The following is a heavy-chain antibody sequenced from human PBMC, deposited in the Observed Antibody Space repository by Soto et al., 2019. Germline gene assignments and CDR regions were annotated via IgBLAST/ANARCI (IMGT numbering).Heavy chain of an antibody. CDR2: IYYSGST. V-gene: IGHV4-31*03. J-gene: IGHJ6*02. Sequence: QVQLQESGPGLVKPSQTLSLTCTVSGGSISSGGYYWSWIRQHPGKGLEWIGYIYYSGSTYYNPSLKRRVTISVDTSKNQFSLKLSSVTAADTAVYYCASSDYSNYIHYGMDVWGQGTTVTVSS. CDR3: ASSDYSNYIHYGMDV. CDR1: GGSISSGGYY. D-gene: IGHD4-4*01.